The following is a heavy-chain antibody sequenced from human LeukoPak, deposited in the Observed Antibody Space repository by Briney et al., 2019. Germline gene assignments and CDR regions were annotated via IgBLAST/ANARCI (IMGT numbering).Heavy chain of an antibody. CDR1: GFNFSAYR. CDR3: VRDWGY. D-gene: IGHD3-22*01. V-gene: IGHV3-48*04. CDR2: ITSTSANI. J-gene: IGHJ4*02. Sequence: GGSLRLSCAASGFNFSAYRLSWVRQAPGRGLEWISSITSTSANIYYADSVRGRFTISRDNAKNSLYLQMDSLSADDTADYYCVRDWGYWGQGTLVAVSS.